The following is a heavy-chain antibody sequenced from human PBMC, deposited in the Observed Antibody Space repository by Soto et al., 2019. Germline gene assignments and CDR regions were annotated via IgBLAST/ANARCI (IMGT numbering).Heavy chain of an antibody. D-gene: IGHD4-17*01. V-gene: IGHV4-34*01. CDR3: ARHGGTTPFDY. J-gene: IGHJ4*02. CDR1: GGSFSGYY. CDR2: INHSGST. Sequence: SETLSLTCAVYGGSFSGYYWSWIRQPPGKGLEWIGEINHSGSTNYNPSLKSRVTISVDTSKNQFSLKVNSVTATDTALYYCARHGGTTPFDYWGPGTQVLVSS.